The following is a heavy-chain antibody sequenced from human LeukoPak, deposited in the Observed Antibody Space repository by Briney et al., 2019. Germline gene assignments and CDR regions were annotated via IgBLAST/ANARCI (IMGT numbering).Heavy chain of an antibody. Sequence: SETLSLTCTVSGGTISSYYWSWIRQPPGQGLEWIGYIYYSGSTNYNPSLKSRVTISVDTSKNQFSLKLSSVTAADTAVYYCARSKGYYYYMDVWGKGTTVTVSS. CDR2: IYYSGST. V-gene: IGHV4-59*01. CDR3: ARSKGYYYYMDV. CDR1: GGTISSYY. J-gene: IGHJ6*03.